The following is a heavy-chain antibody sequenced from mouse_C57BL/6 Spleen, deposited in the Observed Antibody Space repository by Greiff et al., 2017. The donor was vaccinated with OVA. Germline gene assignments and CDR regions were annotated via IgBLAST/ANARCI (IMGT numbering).Heavy chain of an antibody. CDR1: GFTFSSYA. Sequence: VQLKESGGGLVKPGGSLKLSCAASGFTFSSYAMSWVRQTPEKRLEWVATISDGGSYTYYPDNVKGRFTISRDNAKNNLYLQMSHLKSEDTAMYYCARASYGNSLYFDYWGQGTTLTVSS. J-gene: IGHJ2*01. V-gene: IGHV5-4*01. CDR3: ARASYGNSLYFDY. D-gene: IGHD2-1*01. CDR2: ISDGGSYT.